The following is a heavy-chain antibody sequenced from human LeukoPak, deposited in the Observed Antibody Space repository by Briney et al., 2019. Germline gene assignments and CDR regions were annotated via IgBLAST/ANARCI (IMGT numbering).Heavy chain of an antibody. D-gene: IGHD3-9*01. CDR1: GFSFNTYS. CDR2: ISGDSNLI. CDR3: ARGHGTKYFYVFYSMDV. J-gene: IGHJ6*03. V-gene: IGHV3-21*01. Sequence: GGSLRLSCAASGFSFNTYSMNWVRQAPGKGLEWVSSISGDSNLISYADSVKGRFPVSRDNANDSMSLQMNSLTVDDTATYYCARGHGTKYFYVFYSMDVWGKGTTVTVSS.